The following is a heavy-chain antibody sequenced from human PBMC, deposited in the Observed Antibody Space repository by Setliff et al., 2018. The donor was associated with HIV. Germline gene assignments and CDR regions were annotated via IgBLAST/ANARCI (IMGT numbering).Heavy chain of an antibody. Sequence: GGSLRLSCVGSGFTFSTYSMSWVRQVPGKGLEWIAYIYPSYSTVHYGDSVKGRFTISTDNAKNSVFLQMDSLRAEDTAVYYCVRDSGRGSGSLYDYWGQGTLVTVSS. D-gene: IGHD3-22*01. CDR1: GFTFSTYS. CDR2: IYPSYSTV. V-gene: IGHV3-48*01. J-gene: IGHJ4*02. CDR3: VRDSGRGSGSLYDY.